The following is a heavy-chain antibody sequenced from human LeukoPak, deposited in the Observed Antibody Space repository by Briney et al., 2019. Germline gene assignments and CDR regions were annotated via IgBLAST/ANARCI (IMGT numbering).Heavy chain of an antibody. Sequence: SGTLSLTCTVSGGSISSYYWSWIRQPPGKGLEWIGYIYYSGSTNYNPSLKSRVTISVDTSKNQFSLKLSSVTAADTAVYYCARISSVASVVMDYWGQGTLVTVSS. CDR1: GGSISSYY. CDR2: IYYSGST. CDR3: ARISSVASVVMDY. V-gene: IGHV4-59*01. D-gene: IGHD4-23*01. J-gene: IGHJ4*02.